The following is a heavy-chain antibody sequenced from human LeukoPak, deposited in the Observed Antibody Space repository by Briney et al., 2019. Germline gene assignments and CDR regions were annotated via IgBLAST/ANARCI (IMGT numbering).Heavy chain of an antibody. Sequence: ASVKVSCKASGYTFTGYYMHWVRQAPGQGLEWMGWINPNSGGTNYAQKFQGRVTMTRDTSISTAYMELSRLRSDDTAVYYCARGATVTTRWRALDIWGQGTMVTVSS. D-gene: IGHD4-17*01. CDR3: ARGATVTTRWRALDI. CDR1: GYTFTGYY. V-gene: IGHV1-2*02. CDR2: INPNSGGT. J-gene: IGHJ3*02.